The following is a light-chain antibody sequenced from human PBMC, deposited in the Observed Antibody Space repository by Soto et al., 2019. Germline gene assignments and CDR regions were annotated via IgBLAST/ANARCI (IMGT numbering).Light chain of an antibody. CDR1: QYVGNY. CDR3: QKYDNIILS. J-gene: IGKJ4*01. Sequence: IRLTQSPTSLIASVGDRVTITCQASQYVGNYLNWYQQKPGEPPRLLISGASNLEPGVPARFSGSGSGADFTFIISDLQPEDVATYFCQKYDNIILSFGGGTKVEI. CDR2: GAS. V-gene: IGKV1-33*01.